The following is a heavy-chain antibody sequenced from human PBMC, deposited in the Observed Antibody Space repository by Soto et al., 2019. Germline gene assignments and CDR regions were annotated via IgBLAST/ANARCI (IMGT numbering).Heavy chain of an antibody. CDR2: INHSGSN. V-gene: IGHV4-34*01. D-gene: IGHD2-15*01. CDR3: ARGPYCSGDDCYVEWNF. J-gene: IGHJ4*02. CDR1: GGSFTGYY. Sequence: QVHLQQWGAGLLKPSETLSLTCAVYGGSFTGYYWSWIRQPPGKGLEWIGEINHSGSNNYNPSLKSRVTISVDTSKTQFSLNLNSVTAADTAVYYCARGPYCSGDDCYVEWNFWGQGALVTVSS.